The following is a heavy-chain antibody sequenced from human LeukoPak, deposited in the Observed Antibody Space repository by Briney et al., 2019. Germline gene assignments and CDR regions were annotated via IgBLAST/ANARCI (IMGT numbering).Heavy chain of an antibody. Sequence: ASVKVSCKASGYTFTSYGISWVRQAPGQGLEWMGWISAYNGDTNYAQKLQGRVTITTDASTSTAYMELRSLRSDDTAVYYCARAGYSYGYDYYYYMDVWGKGTTVTVSS. CDR2: ISAYNGDT. CDR1: GYTFTSYG. V-gene: IGHV1-18*01. J-gene: IGHJ6*03. D-gene: IGHD5-18*01. CDR3: ARAGYSYGYDYYYYMDV.